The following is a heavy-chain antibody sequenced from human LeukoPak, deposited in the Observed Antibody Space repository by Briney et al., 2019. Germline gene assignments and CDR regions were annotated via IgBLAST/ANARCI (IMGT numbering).Heavy chain of an antibody. CDR2: IYTSVST. Sequence: PSETLSLTCTVSGGSISSYYWSWIRQPAGKGLEWIGRIYTSVSTNYNPSLKSRVTMSVDTSKNQFSLKPSSVTAADTAVYYCARELVGQYCSGGSCYNFYYYYYMDVWGKGTTVTVSS. V-gene: IGHV4-4*07. J-gene: IGHJ6*03. CDR3: ARELVGQYCSGGSCYNFYYYYYMDV. D-gene: IGHD2-15*01. CDR1: GGSISSYY.